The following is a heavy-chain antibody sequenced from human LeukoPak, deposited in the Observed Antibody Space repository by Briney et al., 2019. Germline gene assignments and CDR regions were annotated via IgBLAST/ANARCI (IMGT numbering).Heavy chain of an antibody. Sequence: ASAKVSCKASGYSFTNFGVTWVRQAPGQGLEWMGWISGYNGDTNYAQRFQGRVTMTTDSSTSTGYMELKNLRSDDTATFYCVRAPADPLRPFGMNVWGQGTTVIVSS. D-gene: IGHD3-16*01. J-gene: IGHJ6*02. CDR3: VRAPADPLRPFGMNV. CDR1: GYSFTNFG. CDR2: ISGYNGDT. V-gene: IGHV1-18*01.